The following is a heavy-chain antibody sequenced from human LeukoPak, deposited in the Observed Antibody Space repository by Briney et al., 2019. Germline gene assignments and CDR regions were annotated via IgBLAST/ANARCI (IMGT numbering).Heavy chain of an antibody. CDR1: GGSFSGYY. V-gene: IGHV4-34*01. Sequence: SETLSLTCAVYGGSFSGYYWSWIRQPPGKGLEWIGEINHSGSTNYNPSLKSRVTISVDTSKNQFSLKLSSVTAADTAVYYCARMETYYYDSSGYYYPGGFDYWGQGTLVTVSS. J-gene: IGHJ4*02. D-gene: IGHD3-22*01. CDR2: INHSGST. CDR3: ARMETYYYDSSGYYYPGGFDY.